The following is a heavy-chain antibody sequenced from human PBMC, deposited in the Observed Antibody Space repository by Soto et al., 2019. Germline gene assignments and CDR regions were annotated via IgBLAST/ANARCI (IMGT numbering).Heavy chain of an antibody. CDR1: GFTFSSYV. Sequence: GGALRLSCAASGFTFSSYVMGWVRQAPGKGLEWVSTISAGGSSTHYADSVKGRFTISRDNSKNTLYLQMNSLRPEDTAVYYCAKEGELGLYYFEYWGQGTLVTVSS. V-gene: IGHV3-23*01. CDR2: ISAGGSST. J-gene: IGHJ4*02. D-gene: IGHD1-7*01. CDR3: AKEGELGLYYFEY.